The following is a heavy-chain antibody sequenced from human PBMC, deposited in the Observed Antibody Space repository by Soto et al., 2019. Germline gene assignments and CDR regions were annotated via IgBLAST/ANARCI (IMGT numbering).Heavy chain of an antibody. J-gene: IGHJ6*02. V-gene: IGHV1-2*02. D-gene: IGHD2-2*02. CDR3: ARVLPAAISGDHEVRYYYYGMDV. CDR2: INPNSGGT. CDR1: GYTFTGYY. Sequence: ASVKVSCKASGYTFTGYYMHWVRQAPGQGLEWMGWINPNSGGTNYAQKFQGRVTMTRDTSISTDYMELSRLRSDDTAVYYCARVLPAAISGDHEVRYYYYGMDVWGQGTTVTVSS.